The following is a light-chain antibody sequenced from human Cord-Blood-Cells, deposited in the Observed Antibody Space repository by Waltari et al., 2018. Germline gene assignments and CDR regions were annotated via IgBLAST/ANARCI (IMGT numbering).Light chain of an antibody. CDR1: SSDVGSYNL. CDR2: EGS. Sequence: QSALTQPASVSGSPGNSITISCTGTSSDVGSYNLVSWYQQHPGKAPKLMIYEGSKRPSGVSNRFSGSKSGNTASLTISGLQAEDEADYYCCSYAGSSTYVVFGGGTKLTVL. CDR3: CSYAGSSTYVV. J-gene: IGLJ2*01. V-gene: IGLV2-23*01.